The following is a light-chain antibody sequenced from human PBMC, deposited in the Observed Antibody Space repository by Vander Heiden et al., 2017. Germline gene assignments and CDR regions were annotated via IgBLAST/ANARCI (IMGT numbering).Light chain of an antibody. V-gene: IGKV1-33*01. Sequence: DIQMTQSPSSLSASVGDRVTITCQASQDISNYLNWYQQKPGKAPKLLIYDASNLETGVPSRFSGSGSGTDWTVTSSSLQPEDSATDEGQQYEKLPLTCGGGTKVEIK. CDR3: QQYEKLPLT. CDR2: DAS. CDR1: QDISNY. J-gene: IGKJ4*01.